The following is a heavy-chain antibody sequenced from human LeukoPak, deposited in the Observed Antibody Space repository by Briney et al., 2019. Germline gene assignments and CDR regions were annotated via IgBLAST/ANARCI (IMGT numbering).Heavy chain of an antibody. D-gene: IGHD3-9*01. Sequence: PGGSLRLSCAASGFTFNSYGMHWVRQAPGKGLEWVAVISYDGSNKYYADSVKGRFTISRDNSKNTLYLQMNSLRAEDTAVYYCARASYDILTGPAAWGQGTLVTVSS. CDR1: GFTFNSYG. CDR2: ISYDGSNK. CDR3: ARASYDILTGPAA. J-gene: IGHJ4*02. V-gene: IGHV3-30*03.